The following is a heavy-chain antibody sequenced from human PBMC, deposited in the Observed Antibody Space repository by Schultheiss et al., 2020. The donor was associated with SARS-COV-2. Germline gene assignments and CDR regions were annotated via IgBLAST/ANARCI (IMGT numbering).Heavy chain of an antibody. D-gene: IGHD3-22*01. J-gene: IGHJ4*02. Sequence: GGSLRLSCAVSGLTFKNYWINWVRQAPGKGLEWVANISPDGSGRYYVDSVEGRFTISRDNAKNSLFLQMDSLRVEDTALYFCARDRPPSMPAVVRSDYYFDYWGQGTLVTVSS. CDR1: GLTFKNYW. CDR3: ARDRPPSMPAVVRSDYYFDY. V-gene: IGHV3-7*01. CDR2: ISPDGSGR.